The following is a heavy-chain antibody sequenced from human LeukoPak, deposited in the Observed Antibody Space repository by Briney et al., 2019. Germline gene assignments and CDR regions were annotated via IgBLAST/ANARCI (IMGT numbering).Heavy chain of an antibody. D-gene: IGHD4-17*01. J-gene: IGHJ6*02. Sequence: GGSLRLSCAASGFTFSSYAMTWVRQAPGKGLEGVSASTGSGGTTYYADSVMGRFTISRDNSKNTLYLQMNSLRAEDTAVYYCAKLQSDGLRTYYGMDVWGQGTTVTVSS. V-gene: IGHV3-23*01. CDR3: AKLQSDGLRTYYGMDV. CDR1: GFTFSSYA. CDR2: STGSGGTT.